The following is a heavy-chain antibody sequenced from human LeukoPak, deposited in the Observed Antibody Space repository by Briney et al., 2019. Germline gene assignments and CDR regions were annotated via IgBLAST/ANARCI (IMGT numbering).Heavy chain of an antibody. D-gene: IGHD1-26*01. Sequence: GGSLRLSCVVSGFTFSNYALSWVRQAPGKGLEWVSAISGSGGSTYFADSVKGRFTISRDNSKNTVHLQMNSLRAEDTAVYYCAKGGSYYDDYFDYWGQGTLVTVSS. CDR3: AKGGSYYDDYFDY. CDR1: GFTFSNYA. V-gene: IGHV3-23*01. CDR2: ISGSGGST. J-gene: IGHJ4*02.